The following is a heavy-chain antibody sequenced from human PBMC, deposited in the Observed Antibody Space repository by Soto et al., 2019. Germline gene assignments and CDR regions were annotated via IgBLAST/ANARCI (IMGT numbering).Heavy chain of an antibody. CDR2: INPNSGGT. CDR1: GYTFTGYY. V-gene: IGHV1-2*04. Sequence: ASVKVSCKASGYTFTGYYMHWVRQAPGQGLEWMGWINPNSGGTNYAKKFEGWVTMTRDTSISTAYMELSRLRSDDTAVYYCATNVRVAPATAIFDYWGQGTLVTVSS. D-gene: IGHD2-21*02. CDR3: ATNVRVAPATAIFDY. J-gene: IGHJ4*02.